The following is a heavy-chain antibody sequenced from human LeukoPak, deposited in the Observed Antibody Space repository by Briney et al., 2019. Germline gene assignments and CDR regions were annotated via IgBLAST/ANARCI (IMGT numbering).Heavy chain of an antibody. J-gene: IGHJ5*02. Sequence: PSETLSLTCTVSGGSISSYYWSWIRQPPGKGLEWIGEINHSGSTNYNPSLKSRVTISVDTSKNQFSLKLSSVTAADTAVYYCARQRLYYYDSSGYRRWFDPWGQGTLVTVSS. V-gene: IGHV4-34*01. CDR3: ARQRLYYYDSSGYRRWFDP. CDR2: INHSGST. D-gene: IGHD3-22*01. CDR1: GGSISSYY.